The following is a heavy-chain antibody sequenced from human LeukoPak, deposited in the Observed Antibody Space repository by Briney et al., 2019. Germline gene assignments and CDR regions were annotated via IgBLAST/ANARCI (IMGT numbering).Heavy chain of an antibody. J-gene: IGHJ2*01. Sequence: SETLSLTCTVSGGSITITNYYWGWIRQPPGKGLEWVGNIYHDGSTYYNPSLKSRVTISVDTSKNQFSLKLSSVTAADTAVYYCARRIAEMTTVTTVYWYFDLWGRGTLVTVSS. V-gene: IGHV4-39*07. CDR3: ARRIAEMTTVTTVYWYFDL. CDR1: GGSITITNYY. CDR2: IYHDGST. D-gene: IGHD4-17*01.